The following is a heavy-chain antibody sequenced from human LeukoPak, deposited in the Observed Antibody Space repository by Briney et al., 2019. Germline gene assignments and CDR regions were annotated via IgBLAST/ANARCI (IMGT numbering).Heavy chain of an antibody. CDR3: ASSWPYYYYYMDV. Sequence: SETLSLTCTVSGGSISSYYWSWIRPPAGKGLEWIGRIYTSGSTNYNPSLKSRVTMSVDTSKNQFSLKLSSVTAADTAVYYCASSWPYYYYYMDVWGKGTTVTISS. V-gene: IGHV4-4*07. CDR2: IYTSGST. J-gene: IGHJ6*03. CDR1: GGSISSYY. D-gene: IGHD6-13*01.